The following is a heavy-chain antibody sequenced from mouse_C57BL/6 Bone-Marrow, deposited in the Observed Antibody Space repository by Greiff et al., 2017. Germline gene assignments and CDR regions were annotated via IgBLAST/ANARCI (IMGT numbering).Heavy chain of an antibody. V-gene: IGHV5-2*01. J-gene: IGHJ1*03. D-gene: IGHD2-5*01. CDR3: ASHYSNGYWYFDV. CDR2: INSDGGST. Sequence: EVQRVESGGGLVQPGESLKLSCESNEYEFPSHDMSWVRKTPEKRLELVAAINSDGGSTYYPDTMERRFIISRDNTKKTLYLQMGSLRSEDTALYYCASHYSNGYWYFDVWGTGTTVTVSS. CDR1: EYEFPSHD.